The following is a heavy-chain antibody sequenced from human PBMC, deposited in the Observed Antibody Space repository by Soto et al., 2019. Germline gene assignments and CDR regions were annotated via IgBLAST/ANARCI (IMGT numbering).Heavy chain of an antibody. CDR1: GFTFSRYW. Sequence: EVQLVESGGGLVQPGGSLRLSCAASGFTFSRYWMNWVRQAPGKGLEWVANIKQDGSEKYYVDSVKGRFTISRDNAKNSLYLQMNSLRVEDTAVYYCARVDCSGGSCYVFDYWAQGTLVTVSS. CDR3: ARVDCSGGSCYVFDY. D-gene: IGHD2-15*01. J-gene: IGHJ4*02. CDR2: IKQDGSEK. V-gene: IGHV3-7*04.